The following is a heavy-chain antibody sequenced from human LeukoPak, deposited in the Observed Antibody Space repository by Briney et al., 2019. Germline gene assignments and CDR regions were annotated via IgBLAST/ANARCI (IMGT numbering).Heavy chain of an antibody. CDR3: ARAKTYYDFWSGYPSPGGYYFDY. J-gene: IGHJ4*02. D-gene: IGHD3-3*01. V-gene: IGHV4-4*02. CDR2: IYHSGST. Sequence: SETLSLTCAVSGGSISSSNWWSWVRQPPGKGLEWIGEIYHSGSTNYNPSLKSRVTISVDKSKNQFSLKLSSVTAADTAVYYCARAKTYYDFWSGYPSPGGYYFDYWGQGTLVTVSS. CDR1: GGSISSSNW.